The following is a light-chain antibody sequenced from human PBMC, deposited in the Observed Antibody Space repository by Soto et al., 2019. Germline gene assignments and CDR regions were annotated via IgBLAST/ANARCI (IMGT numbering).Light chain of an antibody. CDR3: QQSYSTPPIT. V-gene: IGKV1-39*01. J-gene: IGKJ5*01. Sequence: DIQMTQSPSSLSASVGDRVTITCQASQDISNYLNWYQQKPGKAPKLLIYAATSLQSGVPSRFSGSGSGTGFTLTISSLQPEDFATYYCQQSYSTPPITFGQGTRLEIK. CDR2: AAT. CDR1: QDISNY.